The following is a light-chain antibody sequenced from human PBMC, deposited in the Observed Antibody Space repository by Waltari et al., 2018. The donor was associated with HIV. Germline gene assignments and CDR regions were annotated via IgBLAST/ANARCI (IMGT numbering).Light chain of an antibody. V-gene: IGKV3-11*01. CDR1: QILNNY. CDR2: DAS. J-gene: IGKJ3*01. Sequence: VLPPSPITLSFSLEHTATPPCRAIQILNNYLAWYQQKPGQAPRLLIYDASNSATGIPARFSGSGSGTDFTLTISNREPEDFAVYFCQQYDNWPLITLGPGTKVDV. CDR3: QQYDNWPLIT.